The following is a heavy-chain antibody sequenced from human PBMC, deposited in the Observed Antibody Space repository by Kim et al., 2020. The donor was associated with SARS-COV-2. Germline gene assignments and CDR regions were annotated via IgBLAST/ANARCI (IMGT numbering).Heavy chain of an antibody. CDR1: GFTFSSYA. V-gene: IGHV3-30*04. J-gene: IGHJ6*02. CDR3: ARDSYGMDV. Sequence: GGSLRLSCAASGFTFSSYAMHWVRQAPGKGLEWVAVISYDGSNKYYADSVKGRFTISRDNSKNTLYLQMNSLRGEDTAVYYCARDSYGMDVWGQGTTVTVSS. CDR2: ISYDGSNK.